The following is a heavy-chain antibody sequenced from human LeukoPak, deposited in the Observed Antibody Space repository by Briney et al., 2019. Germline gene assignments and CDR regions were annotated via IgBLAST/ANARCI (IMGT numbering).Heavy chain of an antibody. CDR1: GFTFDDYG. V-gene: IGHV3-20*04. CDR2: INWNGGST. CDR3: ASFRVGRGYSYGLYYFDY. D-gene: IGHD5-18*01. Sequence: GGSLRLSCAASGFTFDDYGMSWVRQAPGKGLEWVSGINWNGGSTGYADSVKGRFTISRDNAKNSLYLQMNSLRAEDTAVYYCASFRVGRGYSYGLYYFDYWGQGTLVTVSS. J-gene: IGHJ4*02.